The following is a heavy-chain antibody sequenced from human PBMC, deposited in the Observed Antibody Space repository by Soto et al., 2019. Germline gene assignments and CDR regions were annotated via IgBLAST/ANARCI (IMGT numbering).Heavy chain of an antibody. D-gene: IGHD2-15*01. CDR3: ARVYCSGGSCYSVDY. Sequence: GASVKVSCKASGYTFTSYAMHWVRQAPGQRLEWMGWINAGNGNTKYSQKFQGRVTITRDTSASTAYMELSSLRSEDTAVYYCARVYCSGGSCYSVDYWGQGTLVTVSS. J-gene: IGHJ4*02. CDR1: GYTFTSYA. CDR2: INAGNGNT. V-gene: IGHV1-3*01.